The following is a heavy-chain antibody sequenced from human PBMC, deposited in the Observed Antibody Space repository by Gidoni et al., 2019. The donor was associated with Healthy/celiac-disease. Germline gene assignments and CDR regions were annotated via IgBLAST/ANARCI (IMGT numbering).Heavy chain of an antibody. CDR1: GFTFSRDG. D-gene: IGHD1-26*01. Sequence: QVQLVESGGGVVQPGRSLRLSCAASGFTFSRDGVHWVRQAPGKGLEGVAVIWYDGSNKYYADSVKGRFTISRDNSKNTLYLQMNSLRAEDTAVYYCARDFVGHPLGSYLYYYYGMDVWGQGTTVTVSS. CDR2: IWYDGSNK. J-gene: IGHJ6*02. CDR3: ARDFVGHPLGSYLYYYYGMDV. V-gene: IGHV3-33*01.